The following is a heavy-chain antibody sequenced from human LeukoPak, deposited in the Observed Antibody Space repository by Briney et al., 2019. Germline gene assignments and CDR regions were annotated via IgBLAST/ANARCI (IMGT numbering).Heavy chain of an antibody. V-gene: IGHV4-39*07. Sequence: SETLSLTCTVSGGSISSSSYYWGWIRQPPGKGLEWIGEINHSGSTNYNPSLKSRVTISVDTSKNQFSLKLSSVTAADTAVYYCARVWGPIVGATIDWFDPWGQGTLVTVSS. CDR3: ARVWGPIVGATIDWFDP. CDR2: INHSGST. D-gene: IGHD1-26*01. J-gene: IGHJ5*02. CDR1: GGSISSSSYY.